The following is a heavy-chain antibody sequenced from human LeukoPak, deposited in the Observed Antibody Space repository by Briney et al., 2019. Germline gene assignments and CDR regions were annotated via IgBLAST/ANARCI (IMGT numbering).Heavy chain of an antibody. V-gene: IGHV3-23*01. J-gene: IGHJ4*02. CDR2: ITHTHTPT. D-gene: IGHD3-9*01. CDR3: AQNTTASPGYPYHFDN. CDR1: RVSFSTYA. Sequence: GGSLRLSCVVSRVSFSTYALAWVRQAPGKGLEWVSLITHTHTPTYYADSVKGRFTISRDNSKNTLSLHPNSLSANDPAVYYCAQNTTASPGYPYHFDNWGQGTLVTVSS.